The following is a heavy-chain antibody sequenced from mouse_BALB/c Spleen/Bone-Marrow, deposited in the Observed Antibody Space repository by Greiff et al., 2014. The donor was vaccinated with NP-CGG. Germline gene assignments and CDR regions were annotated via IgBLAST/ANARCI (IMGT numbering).Heavy chain of an antibody. J-gene: IGHJ2*01. CDR3: ARVRNWADY. CDR1: GYAFSSYW. D-gene: IGHD4-1*01. Sequence: QVQLQQPGAELVRPGSSVKISCKASGYAFSSYWMNWVKQRPGQGLEWIGQIYPGDGDTNYNGKFKGKATLTADKSSSTAYTQLSSLTSEDSAVYFCARVRNWADYWGQGTTLTVSS. V-gene: IGHV1-80*01. CDR2: IYPGDGDT.